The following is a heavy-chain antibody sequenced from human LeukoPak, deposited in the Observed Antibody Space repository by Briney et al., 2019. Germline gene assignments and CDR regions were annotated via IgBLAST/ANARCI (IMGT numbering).Heavy chain of an antibody. J-gene: IGHJ4*02. Sequence: PSETLSLTCTVSGGSISSSSYYWGWIRQPPGKGLEWIGSIYYSGSTYYNPSLKSRVTISVDTSKNQFSLKLSSVTAADTAVYYCARVWQLGVVDYWGQGTLGTVSS. CDR2: IYYSGST. D-gene: IGHD6-6*01. CDR3: ARVWQLGVVDY. V-gene: IGHV4-39*07. CDR1: GGSISSSSYY.